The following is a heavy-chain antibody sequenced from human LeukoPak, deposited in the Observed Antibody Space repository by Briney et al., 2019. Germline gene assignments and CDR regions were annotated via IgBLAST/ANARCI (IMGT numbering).Heavy chain of an antibody. Sequence: GGSLRLSCAASGFTFNSHSMNWVRQAPGKGLEWVSSISTSSSYIYYADSVKGRFTISRDNAKNSLYLQMNSLRAEDTAVYYCAKPARTDAFDIWGQGTMITVSS. CDR3: AKPARTDAFDI. V-gene: IGHV3-21*04. J-gene: IGHJ3*02. D-gene: IGHD1-14*01. CDR2: ISTSSSYI. CDR1: GFTFNSHS.